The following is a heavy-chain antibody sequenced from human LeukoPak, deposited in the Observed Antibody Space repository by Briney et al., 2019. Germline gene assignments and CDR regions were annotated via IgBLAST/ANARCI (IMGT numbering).Heavy chain of an antibody. CDR1: GYTFTGYY. Sequence: ASVKVSCKASGYTFTGYYMHWVRQAPGQGLEWMGWINPNSGGTNYAQKFQGWVTMTRDTSISTACMELSRLRSDDTAVYYCARDSWVAAADYGMDVWGQGTTVTVSS. CDR3: ARDSWVAAADYGMDV. CDR2: INPNSGGT. V-gene: IGHV1-2*04. D-gene: IGHD6-13*01. J-gene: IGHJ6*02.